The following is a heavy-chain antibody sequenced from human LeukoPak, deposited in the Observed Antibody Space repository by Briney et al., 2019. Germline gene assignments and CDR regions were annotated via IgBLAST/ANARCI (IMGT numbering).Heavy chain of an antibody. J-gene: IGHJ6*02. V-gene: IGHV3-33*03. Sequence: GGSLRLSCAASGFTFSGSDMHWVRQAPGKGLKWVAVIWHDGSIESYADSVKGRFTVSRDNSKTTLYLQMNSLRAEDTAVYYCAAGPLNDYGMGDWGQGTTVTVSS. CDR3: AAGPLNDYGMGD. CDR1: GFTFSGSD. CDR2: IWHDGSIE.